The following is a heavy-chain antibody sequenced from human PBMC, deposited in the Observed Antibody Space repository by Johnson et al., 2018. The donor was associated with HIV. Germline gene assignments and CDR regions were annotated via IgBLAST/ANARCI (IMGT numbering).Heavy chain of an antibody. CDR3: ARGGEYSSSLYAFDI. CDR1: GFTFSSYG. V-gene: IGHV3-30*02. D-gene: IGHD6-13*01. CDR2: IRYDGSDK. Sequence: QVQLVESGGGVVQPGRSLRLSCAASGFTFSSYGMHWVRQAPGKGLEWVAFIRYDGSDKYSADPVEGRFTISRDNSKNTLYLQMNSLRAEDKAVYDCARGGEYSSSLYAFDIWGQGTMVTVSS. J-gene: IGHJ3*02.